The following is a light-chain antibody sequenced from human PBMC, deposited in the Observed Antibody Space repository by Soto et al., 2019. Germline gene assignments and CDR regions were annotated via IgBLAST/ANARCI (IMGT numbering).Light chain of an antibody. CDR3: QQYGSSPLT. CDR2: GSS. Sequence: EIVLTQSPGTLSLSPGARATLSCRASQSVTSNYLAWYQQKPGQAPRLLIDGSSSRATGIPDRFSGRGSGTEFTLTISRLEPEDIAVYYCQQYGSSPLTFGGGTKVEIK. V-gene: IGKV3-20*01. CDR1: QSVTSNY. J-gene: IGKJ4*01.